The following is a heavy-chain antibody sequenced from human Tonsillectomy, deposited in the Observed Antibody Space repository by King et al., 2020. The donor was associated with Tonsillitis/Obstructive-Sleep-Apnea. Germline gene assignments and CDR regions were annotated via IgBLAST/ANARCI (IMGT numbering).Heavy chain of an antibody. V-gene: IGHV3-15*07. CDR1: GFTFNNAW. D-gene: IGHD2-2*01. Sequence: VQLVESGGGLVKPGGSLRLSCAASGFTFNNAWMNWVRQAPGKGLEWVGRIKSKTDGGTTDYAAPVKGRFTISRDDSKNTLYLQMNSLKTEDTAVYYCTTDALVVPAATDSWGQGTLVTVSS. CDR3: TTDALVVPAATDS. J-gene: IGHJ4*02. CDR2: IKSKTDGGTT.